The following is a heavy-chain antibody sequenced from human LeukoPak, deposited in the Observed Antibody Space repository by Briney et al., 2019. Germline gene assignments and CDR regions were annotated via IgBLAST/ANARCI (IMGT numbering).Heavy chain of an antibody. Sequence: PSETLSLTRTVSGGSISSYYWSWIRQPPGKGLEWIGYIYYSGSTNYNPSLKSRVTISVDTSKNQFSLKLSSVTAADTAVYYCARARVAFDIWGQGTMVTVSS. J-gene: IGHJ3*02. V-gene: IGHV4-59*01. CDR2: IYYSGST. CDR3: ARARVAFDI. D-gene: IGHD3-10*01. CDR1: GGSISSYY.